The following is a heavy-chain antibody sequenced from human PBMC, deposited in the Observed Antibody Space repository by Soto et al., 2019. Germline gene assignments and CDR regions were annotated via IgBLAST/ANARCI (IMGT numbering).Heavy chain of an antibody. J-gene: IGHJ5*02. Sequence: ASVKVSCKVSGYTLTELSMHWVRQAPGKGLEWMGGFDPEDGETIYAQKFQGRVTMTEDTSTDTAYMELSSLRSEDTAVYYCATLPKYCSGGSCFSSPNWFDPWGQGTLGTVSS. CDR2: FDPEDGET. D-gene: IGHD2-15*01. CDR1: GYTLTELS. CDR3: ATLPKYCSGGSCFSSPNWFDP. V-gene: IGHV1-24*01.